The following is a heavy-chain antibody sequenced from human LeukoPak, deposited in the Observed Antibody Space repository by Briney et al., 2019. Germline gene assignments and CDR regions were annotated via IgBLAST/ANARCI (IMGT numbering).Heavy chain of an antibody. CDR2: IIPIFGTA. V-gene: IGHV1-69*13. D-gene: IGHD3-3*01. CDR3: ARATATVKYDFWSGSQVGGLYYFDY. J-gene: IGHJ4*02. CDR1: GGTFSSYA. Sequence: SVKVSCKASGGTFSSYAISWVRQAPGQGLEWMGGIIPIFGTANYAQKFQGRVTITADESTSTAYMELSSLRSEDTAVYYCARATATVKYDFWSGSQVGGLYYFDYWGQGTLVTVSS.